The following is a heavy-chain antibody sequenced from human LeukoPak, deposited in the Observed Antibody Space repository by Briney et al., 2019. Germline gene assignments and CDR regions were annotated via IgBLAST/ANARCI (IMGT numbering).Heavy chain of an antibody. CDR3: ARETLKRSGGYFDY. D-gene: IGHD3-10*01. CDR1: GYTFTSYG. V-gene: IGHV1-18*01. Sequence: ASVKVSCKASGYTFTSYGISWVRQAPGQGLEWMGWISAYNGNTNYAQKLQGRVTMTTHTSTSTAYMELRSLRSDDTAVYYCARETLKRSGGYFDYWGQGTLVTVSS. J-gene: IGHJ4*02. CDR2: ISAYNGNT.